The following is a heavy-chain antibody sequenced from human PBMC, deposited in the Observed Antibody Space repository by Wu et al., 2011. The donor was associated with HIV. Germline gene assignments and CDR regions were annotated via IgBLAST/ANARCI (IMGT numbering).Heavy chain of an antibody. J-gene: IGHJ5*02. D-gene: IGHD2-21*01. V-gene: IGHV1-18*01. CDR3: ARALRNNCFDP. CDR1: GYTFNTYA. CDR2: ISAYTGDT. Sequence: QLVQSGAEVKKPGASVKVSCKASGYTFNTYAISWVRQAPGQGLEWMGWISAYTGDTHYAQNLQGRVTMTTDTSTSTAYMELRSLKSDDTAVYYCARALRNNCFDPWGQGTLVTVSS.